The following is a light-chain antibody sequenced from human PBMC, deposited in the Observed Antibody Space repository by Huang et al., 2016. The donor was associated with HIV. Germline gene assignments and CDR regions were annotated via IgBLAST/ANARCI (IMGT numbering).Light chain of an antibody. J-gene: IGKJ4*01. Sequence: DIQMTQSPSVMSASVGDRVTISCRASQGISNRLLWFQQKPGRVPKRLIHDVSSLESGVPTRFIGSGSGTEFTLTINSLQPEDFATYYCLQHNGHPLTFGGGARVEIK. CDR2: DVS. CDR1: QGISNR. V-gene: IGKV1-17*03. CDR3: LQHNGHPLT.